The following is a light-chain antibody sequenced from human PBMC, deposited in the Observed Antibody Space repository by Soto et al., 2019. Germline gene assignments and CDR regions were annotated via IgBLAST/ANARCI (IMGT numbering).Light chain of an antibody. CDR1: SSDVGGYNY. CDR2: DVS. CDR3: SSYTTSNTRQIV. Sequence: QSVLTQPASVSGSPGQSITISCTGTSSDVGGYNYVSWYQHHPGKAPKLMIFDVSNRPSGASNRFSGSKSGNTASLTISGLKPEDEADYYCSSYTTSNTRQIVFGTGTKLTVL. J-gene: IGLJ1*01. V-gene: IGLV2-14*03.